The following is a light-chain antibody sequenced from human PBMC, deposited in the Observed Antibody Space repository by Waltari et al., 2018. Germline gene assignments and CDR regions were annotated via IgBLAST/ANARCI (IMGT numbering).Light chain of an antibody. V-gene: IGLV2-8*01. CDR1: SSDVGGYNY. CDR2: EVT. CDR3: TSYTGSNWV. J-gene: IGLJ3*02. Sequence: QSALTQPPSASGSLGQSVTISCTGTSSDVGGYNYVSWYQHHPGKGPKLLLYEVTKRPSGVPDRVSGARSGNTASLTVSGLQAEDEADYYCTSYTGSNWVFGGGTKRTVL.